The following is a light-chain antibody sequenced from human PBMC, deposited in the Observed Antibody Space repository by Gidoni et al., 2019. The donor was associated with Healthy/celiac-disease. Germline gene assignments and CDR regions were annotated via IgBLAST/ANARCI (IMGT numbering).Light chain of an antibody. CDR1: QSVSSSY. J-gene: IGKJ1*01. CDR2: GAS. Sequence: FVLTHPPGTLSLSPGERATLSCRASQSVSSSYLAWYQQKPGQAPRLLIYGASSRATGIPDRFSGSGSGTDFTLTISRLEPEDFAVYYCQQYGSSLWTFGQGTKVEIK. V-gene: IGKV3-20*01. CDR3: QQYGSSLWT.